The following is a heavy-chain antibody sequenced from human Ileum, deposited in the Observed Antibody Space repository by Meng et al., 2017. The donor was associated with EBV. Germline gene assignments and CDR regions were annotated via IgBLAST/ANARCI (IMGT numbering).Heavy chain of an antibody. CDR3: ASSDYYRSDY. CDR2: TSHSGST. V-gene: IGHV4-4*02. J-gene: IGHJ4*02. D-gene: IGHD3-22*01. Sequence: QGQLTESGPGLVKPSETLSLPRAVSGGSISRSDWWSWVRQPPGKGLEWIGETSHSGSTNYSPSLKSRVTISLDKSKNQLSLKLNSVTAADTAVYYCASSDYYRSDYWGQGTLVTVSS. CDR1: GGSISRSDW.